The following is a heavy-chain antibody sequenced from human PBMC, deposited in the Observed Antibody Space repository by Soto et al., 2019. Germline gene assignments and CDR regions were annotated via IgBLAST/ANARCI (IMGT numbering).Heavy chain of an antibody. Sequence: QVQLVESGGGVVPPGRSVRLSCAASGFNFRNYGMHWVRQAPGKGLEWVAIIWYDGSNKYYADSVKGRFIISRDNSKNTLYLQIDSLRAEDTAVYYCARLYTWIMDYWGQGTMVTVSS. CDR2: IWYDGSNK. CDR1: GFNFRNYG. CDR3: ARLYTWIMDY. J-gene: IGHJ4*02. V-gene: IGHV3-33*01. D-gene: IGHD5-12*01.